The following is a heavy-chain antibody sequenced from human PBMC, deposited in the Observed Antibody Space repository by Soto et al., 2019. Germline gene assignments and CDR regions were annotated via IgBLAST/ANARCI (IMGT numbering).Heavy chain of an antibody. J-gene: IGHJ4*02. Sequence: PSETLSLTCTFSGGPISSYSWSWIRQPPGEGLEWIGYIYYSWSTNYNPSPKMRVTISVDTSKNQFSLKLSSVTAADTAVYFCARRHGLEIDAYYWGQGILVTVSS. D-gene: IGHD3-10*01. CDR2: IYYSWST. CDR3: ARRHGLEIDAYY. CDR1: GGPISSYS. V-gene: IGHV4-59*01.